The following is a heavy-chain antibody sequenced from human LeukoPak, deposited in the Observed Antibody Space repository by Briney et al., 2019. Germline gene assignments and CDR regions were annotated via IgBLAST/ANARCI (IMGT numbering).Heavy chain of an antibody. CDR1: GYTFTGYY. CDR3: ARARGKQQEFDY. V-gene: IGHV1-2*02. D-gene: IGHD6-13*01. Sequence: ASVKVSCKASGYTFTGYYMHWVRQAPGQGLEWMGWINPNSGGTNYAQKFQGRVTMTRDTSISTAYMELSRLRSDDTAVYYCARARGKQQEFDYWGQGTLVTVSS. J-gene: IGHJ4*02. CDR2: INPNSGGT.